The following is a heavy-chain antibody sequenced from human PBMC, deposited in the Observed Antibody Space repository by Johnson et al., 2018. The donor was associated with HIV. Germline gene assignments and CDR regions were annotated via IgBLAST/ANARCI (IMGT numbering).Heavy chain of an antibody. J-gene: IGHJ3*02. D-gene: IGHD3-16*01. CDR3: VRDRRGGAFDI. CDR2: IGSAGDT. CDR1: RFTFRNYD. Sequence: MLLVESGGGLVQPGGSLRLSCAASRFTFRNYDMHWVRQATVKSLEWVSAIGSAGDTYYSGSVKGRFTISRESAKNSLYLQMNSLRAGDTAVYYCVRDRRGGAFDIWGQGTMVTVSS. V-gene: IGHV3-13*01.